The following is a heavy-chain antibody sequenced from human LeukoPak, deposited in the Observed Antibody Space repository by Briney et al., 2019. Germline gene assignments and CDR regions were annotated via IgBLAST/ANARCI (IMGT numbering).Heavy chain of an antibody. CDR1: GFTVSSNY. CDR2: IYSGGST. D-gene: IGHD3-22*01. CDR3: ASIMRDYYDSSGTLFDC. Sequence: GGSLRLSCAASGFTVSSNYMSWVRQAPGKGLEWVSVIYSGGSTYYADSVKGRFTISRDNSKNTLYLQMNSLRAEDTAVYYCASIMRDYYDSSGTLFDCWGQGTLVTVSS. J-gene: IGHJ4*02. V-gene: IGHV3-66*01.